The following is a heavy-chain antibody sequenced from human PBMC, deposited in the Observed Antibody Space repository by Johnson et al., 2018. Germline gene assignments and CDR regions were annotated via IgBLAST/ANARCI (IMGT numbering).Heavy chain of an antibody. CDR1: GFTFNDYG. CDR2: ISYDGSNK. V-gene: IGHV3-30*18. D-gene: IGHD2-8*02. J-gene: IGHJ3*01. CDR3: ANDWGCFTGDPLFLPDAFDV. Sequence: QVQLVQSGGGVVQPGGSLRLSCAASGFTFNDYGMHWVRQAPGKGLEWVAVISYDGSNKYYADSVKGRFTISGDNSRNTLYRQMNSLRVEDSAVDYCANDWGCFTGDPLFLPDAFDVCGQGTMVTVS.